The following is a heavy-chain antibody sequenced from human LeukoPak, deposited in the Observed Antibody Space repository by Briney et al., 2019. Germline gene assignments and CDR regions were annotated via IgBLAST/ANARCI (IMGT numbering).Heavy chain of an antibody. V-gene: IGHV4-34*01. CDR1: GGSFSGYY. D-gene: IGHD1-26*01. J-gene: IGHJ4*02. CDR2: INHSGST. Sequence: PSETLSLTCAVYGGSFSGYYWSWIRQPPGKGLEWIGEINHSGSTNHNPSLKSRVTISVDTSKNQFSLKLSSVTAADTAVYYCARRVGPYDYWGQGTLVTVSS. CDR3: ARRVGPYDY.